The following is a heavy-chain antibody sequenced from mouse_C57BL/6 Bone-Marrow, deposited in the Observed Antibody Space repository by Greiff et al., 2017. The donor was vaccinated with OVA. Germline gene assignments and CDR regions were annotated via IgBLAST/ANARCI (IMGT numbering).Heavy chain of an antibody. CDR1: DSEVFPIAY. D-gene: IGHD2-2*01. J-gene: IGHJ4*01. CDR2: ILPSIGRT. Sequence: QVQLKESGSELRSPGSSVKLSCKDFDSEVFPIAYMSWVRQKPGHGFEWIGGILPSIGRTIYGEKFEDKATLDADTLSNTSYLELNSLTSDDSAIYYCARMRGGYYYAMDYWGQGTSVTVSS. V-gene: IGHV15-2*01. CDR3: ARMRGGYYYAMDY.